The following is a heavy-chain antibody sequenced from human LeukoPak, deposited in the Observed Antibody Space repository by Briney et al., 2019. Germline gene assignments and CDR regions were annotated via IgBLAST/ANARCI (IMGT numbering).Heavy chain of an antibody. D-gene: IGHD5-12*01. CDR2: IYYSGNT. CDR1: GGSISSGAYY. J-gene: IGHJ5*02. V-gene: IGHV4-31*03. CDR3: ARAYSGYASNWFDP. Sequence: SETLSLTCTVSGGSISSGAYYWSWIRQHPGKGLEWIGYIYYSGNTYSNPSLKSRVIISLDSSKNQFSLKLSSVTAADTAVYYCARAYSGYASNWFDPWGQGTLVTVSS.